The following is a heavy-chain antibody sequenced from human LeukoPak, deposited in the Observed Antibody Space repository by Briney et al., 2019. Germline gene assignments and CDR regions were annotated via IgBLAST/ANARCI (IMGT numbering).Heavy chain of an antibody. Sequence: PGGSLRLSCVASGFMSSGHYIDWVRQAPGKGLEWVSAISGSGGSTYYADSVKGRFTISRDNAKNSLYLQMNSLRAEDTAVYYCARGYYDSSGYYRFDYWGQGTLVTVSS. D-gene: IGHD3-22*01. CDR1: GFMSSGHY. CDR3: ARGYYDSSGYYRFDY. V-gene: IGHV3-21*01. CDR2: ISGSGGST. J-gene: IGHJ4*02.